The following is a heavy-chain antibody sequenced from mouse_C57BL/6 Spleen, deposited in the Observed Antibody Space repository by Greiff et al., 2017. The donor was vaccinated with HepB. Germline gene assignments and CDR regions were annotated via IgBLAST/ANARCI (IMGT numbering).Heavy chain of an antibody. V-gene: IGHV1-64*01. J-gene: IGHJ3*01. CDR3: ARTSTTVVDGAWFAY. Sequence: VKLQQPGAELVKPGASVKLSCKASGYTFTSYWMHWVKQRPGQGLEWIGMIHPNSGSTNYNEKFKSKATLTVDKSSSTAYMQLSSLTSEDSAVYYCARTSTTVVDGAWFAYWGQGTLVTVSA. D-gene: IGHD1-1*01. CDR2: IHPNSGST. CDR1: GYTFTSYW.